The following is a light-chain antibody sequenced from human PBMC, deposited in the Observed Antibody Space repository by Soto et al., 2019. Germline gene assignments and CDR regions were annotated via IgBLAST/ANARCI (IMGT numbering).Light chain of an antibody. J-gene: IGKJ1*01. Sequence: ENVFTQSPATLALSKGERATLSCWASQSVGRSLAWYQQKPGQAPRLLIYGASSRATGIPDRFSGSGSGTDFTLTISRLEPEDFAVYYCQQYGRLPVAFGQGTKVDIK. CDR2: GAS. CDR3: QQYGRLPVA. CDR1: QSVGRS. V-gene: IGKV3-20*01.